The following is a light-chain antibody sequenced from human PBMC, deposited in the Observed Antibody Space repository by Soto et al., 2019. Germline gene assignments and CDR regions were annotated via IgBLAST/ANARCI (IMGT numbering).Light chain of an antibody. CDR2: DVS. CDR1: QTVERW. J-gene: IGKJ4*01. V-gene: IGKV1-5*01. Sequence: DIQMTQSPSTLSASVGDRVIITCRASQTVERWMAWYQQKPGKAPKLLISDVSTLERGVPSRFSGSASGTEFTLTISGLQPEDVASYYCQQYDTYPLTFGGGTRVELK. CDR3: QQYDTYPLT.